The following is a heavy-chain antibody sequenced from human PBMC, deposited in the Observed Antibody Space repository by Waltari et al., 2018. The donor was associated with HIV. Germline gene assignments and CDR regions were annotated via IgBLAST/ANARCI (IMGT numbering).Heavy chain of an antibody. CDR2: INGAGSEK. V-gene: IGHV3-7*01. D-gene: IGHD4-17*01. J-gene: IGHJ4*02. CDR3: ARDDYLDF. CDR1: GFTCNRFW. Sequence: EVQLVESGGGLVQPGGSLRLSCAGSGFTCNRFWMGWVRQAPGKGLEWVADINGAGSEKYYVGSVKGRFTISRDNAKNSVYLQMNSLTAEDTAVYYCARDDYLDFWGQGTLVTVSS.